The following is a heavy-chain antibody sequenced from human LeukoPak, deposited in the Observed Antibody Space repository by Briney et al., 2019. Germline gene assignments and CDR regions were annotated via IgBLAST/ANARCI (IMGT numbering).Heavy chain of an antibody. CDR2: IWYDGSKK. CDR1: GFTFGGYG. CDR3: ARGNYESSGTLDY. Sequence: GGSLRLSCAGSGFTFGGYGMHWVRQAPGKGLEWVAVIWYDGSKKYYADSVKGRFTISRDNSKNTLYLQVNSLRGEDTAAYYCARGNYESSGTLDYWGQGTLVTVSS. D-gene: IGHD3-22*01. J-gene: IGHJ4*02. V-gene: IGHV3-33*01.